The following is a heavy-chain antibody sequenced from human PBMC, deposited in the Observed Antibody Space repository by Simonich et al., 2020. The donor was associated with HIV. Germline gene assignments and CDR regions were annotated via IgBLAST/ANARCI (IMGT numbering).Heavy chain of an antibody. D-gene: IGHD6-13*01. CDR2: INHSGST. J-gene: IGHJ1*01. V-gene: IGHV4-34*01. CDR1: GGSISCYY. Sequence: QVQLQQWGAGLLKPSETLSLTCAVYGGSISCYYGSWIRQPPGKGLEWSGEINHSGSTNYNPSLKCRVTISVDTSKNQFSLKLSSVTAADTAVYYCARLTAGGLGEYFQHWGQGTLVTVSS. CDR3: ARLTAGGLGEYFQH.